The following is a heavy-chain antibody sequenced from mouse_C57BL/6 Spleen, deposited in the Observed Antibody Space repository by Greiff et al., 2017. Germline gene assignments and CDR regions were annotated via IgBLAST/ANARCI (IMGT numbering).Heavy chain of an antibody. Sequence: QVHVKQSGAELARPGASVKMSCKASGYTFTSYTMHWVKQRPGQGLEWIGYINPSSGYTKYNQKFKDKATLTADKSSSTAYMQLSSLTSEDSAVYYCAIYGSSSFAYWGQGTLVTVSA. J-gene: IGHJ3*01. CDR1: GYTFTSYT. D-gene: IGHD1-1*01. CDR3: AIYGSSSFAY. V-gene: IGHV1-4*01. CDR2: INPSSGYT.